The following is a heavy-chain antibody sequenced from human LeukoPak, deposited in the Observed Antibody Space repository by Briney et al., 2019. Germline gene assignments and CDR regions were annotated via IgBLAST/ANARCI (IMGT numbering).Heavy chain of an antibody. D-gene: IGHD1-26*01. CDR3: GMSGDRVPLQDDVFDV. J-gene: IGHJ3*01. Sequence: GESLKISCKGSGYTFTSYWIGWVRKMPGKGLEWMGIIYPGDSGPTYSPSFQGQVTISVDKSINTAYLQWSSLQASDTAMYYCGMSGDRVPLQDDVFDVWGQGTMVTVST. CDR1: GYTFTSYW. CDR2: IYPGDSGP. V-gene: IGHV5-51*01.